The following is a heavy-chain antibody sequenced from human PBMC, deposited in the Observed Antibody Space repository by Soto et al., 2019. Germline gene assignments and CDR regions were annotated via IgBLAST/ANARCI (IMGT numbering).Heavy chain of an antibody. D-gene: IGHD3-3*01. CDR2: ISSSGSTI. Sequence: SLRLSCAASGFTFSDYYMSWIRQAPGKGLEWVSYISSSGSTIYYADSVKGRFTISRDNAKNSLYLQMNSLRAEDTAVYYCARDRFLEWLPSPYYYYGMDVWGQGTTVTVSS. CDR3: ARDRFLEWLPSPYYYYGMDV. V-gene: IGHV3-11*01. J-gene: IGHJ6*02. CDR1: GFTFSDYY.